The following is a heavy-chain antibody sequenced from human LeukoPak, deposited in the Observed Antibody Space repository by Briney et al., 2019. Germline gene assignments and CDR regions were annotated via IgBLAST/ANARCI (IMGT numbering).Heavy chain of an antibody. D-gene: IGHD6-19*01. CDR1: GFTFSSYS. CDR3: AKGAIAVAGRGAFDI. J-gene: IGHJ3*02. Sequence: PGGSLRLSCAASGFTFSSYSMNWVRQAPGKGLEWVSYISSSSSTIYYADSVKGRFTISRDNAKNSLYLQMNSLRAEDTAVYYCAKGAIAVAGRGAFDIWGQGTMVTVSS. CDR2: ISSSSSTI. V-gene: IGHV3-48*01.